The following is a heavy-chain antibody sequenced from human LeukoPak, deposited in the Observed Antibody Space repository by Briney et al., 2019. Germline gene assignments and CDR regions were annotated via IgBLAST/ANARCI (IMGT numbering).Heavy chain of an antibody. Sequence: KDGESLKISCKGSGYSFTSYWIGWVRQMPGKGLEWMGIIYPGDSDTRYSPSFQGQVTISADKSISTAYLQWSSLKASDTAMYYCARRLGYCSSTSCPYFDYWGQGTLVTVSS. D-gene: IGHD2-2*01. CDR2: IYPGDSDT. V-gene: IGHV5-51*01. CDR3: ARRLGYCSSTSCPYFDY. CDR1: GYSFTSYW. J-gene: IGHJ4*02.